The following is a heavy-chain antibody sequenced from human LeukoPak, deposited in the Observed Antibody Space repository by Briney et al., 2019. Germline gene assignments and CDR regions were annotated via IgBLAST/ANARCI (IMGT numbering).Heavy chain of an antibody. Sequence: GGSLRLSCAASGFTFSSYAMSWVRQAPGKRLEWVSSISGSGGGTYYADSVKGRFTISRDYSKNTLYLQMNSLRAEDTAVYYCAKEGGWSGYTYYFDYWGQGTPVTVSS. CDR1: GFTFSSYA. CDR3: AKEGGWSGYTYYFDY. J-gene: IGHJ4*02. V-gene: IGHV3-23*01. D-gene: IGHD3-3*01. CDR2: ISGSGGGT.